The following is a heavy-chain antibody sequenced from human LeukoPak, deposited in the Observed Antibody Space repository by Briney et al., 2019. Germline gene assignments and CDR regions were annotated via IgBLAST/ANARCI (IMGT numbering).Heavy chain of an antibody. J-gene: IGHJ6*02. CDR2: ISSSSSYI. CDR3: ARNGVAGTYYGMDV. V-gene: IGHV3-21*01. D-gene: IGHD6-19*01. CDR1: GFTFSSYS. Sequence: AGGSLRLSCAASGFTFSSYSMNWVRQAPGKGLEWVSSISSSSSYIYYADSVKGRFTISRDNAKNSLYLQMNSLRAEGTAVYYCARNGVAGTYYGMDVWGQGTTVTVSS.